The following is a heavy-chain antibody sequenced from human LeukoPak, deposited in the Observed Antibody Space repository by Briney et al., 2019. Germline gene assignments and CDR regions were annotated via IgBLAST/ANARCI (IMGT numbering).Heavy chain of an antibody. Sequence: GGSLRLSCAASGFTFSSYAMSWVRQAPGKGLEWVSVIYSGGSTYYADSVKGRFTISRDNSKNTLYLQMNSLRAEDTAVYYCARERAVTSSTYYYYSYGMDVWGQGTTVTVSS. CDR2: IYSGGST. D-gene: IGHD4-17*01. J-gene: IGHJ6*02. CDR3: ARERAVTSSTYYYYSYGMDV. CDR1: GFTFSSYA. V-gene: IGHV3-66*01.